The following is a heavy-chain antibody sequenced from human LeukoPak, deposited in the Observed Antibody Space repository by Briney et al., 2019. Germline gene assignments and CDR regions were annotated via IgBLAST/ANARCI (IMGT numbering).Heavy chain of an antibody. D-gene: IGHD1-1*01. CDR1: GYIFTDYY. Sequence: ASVKISCKVSGYIFTDYYMHWVQQAPGKGLEWMGLVDPEDGETIYAEKFQGRVTITADTSTDAAYMELSSLRSEDTAVYYCHSMFTGTTDYWGQGTLVTVSS. V-gene: IGHV1-69-2*01. CDR2: VDPEDGET. J-gene: IGHJ4*02. CDR3: HSMFTGTTDY.